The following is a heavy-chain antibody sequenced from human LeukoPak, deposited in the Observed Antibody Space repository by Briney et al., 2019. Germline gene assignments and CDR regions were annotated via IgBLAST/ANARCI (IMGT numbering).Heavy chain of an antibody. CDR3: AKDESGGGWFGELLPYYYYYGMDV. V-gene: IGHV3-30*02. D-gene: IGHD3-10*01. Sequence: GGSLGLSCAASGFTFSSYGMHWVRQAPGKGLEWVAFIRYDGSNKYYADSVKGRFTISRDNSKNTLYLQMNSLRAEDTAVYYCAKDESGGGWFGELLPYYYYYGMDVWGQGTTVTVSS. CDR1: GFTFSSYG. J-gene: IGHJ6*02. CDR2: IRYDGSNK.